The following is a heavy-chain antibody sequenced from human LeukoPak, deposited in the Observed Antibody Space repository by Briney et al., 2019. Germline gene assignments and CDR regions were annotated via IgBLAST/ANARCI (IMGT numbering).Heavy chain of an antibody. V-gene: IGHV3-23*01. Sequence: GGSLRLSCAASGFTFSSYAMSWVRQAPGKGLEWVSSLSTSGGNTYYADSVKGRFTISRDNSKNTLYLQMNSLRAEDTAVYYCAKDFAATTIPKYYFEYWGQGTLVTVSS. CDR1: GFTFSSYA. CDR2: LSTSGGNT. D-gene: IGHD1-26*01. J-gene: IGHJ4*02. CDR3: AKDFAATTIPKYYFEY.